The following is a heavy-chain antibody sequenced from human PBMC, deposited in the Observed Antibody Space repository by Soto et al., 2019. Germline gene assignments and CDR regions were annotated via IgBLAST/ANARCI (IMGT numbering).Heavy chain of an antibody. D-gene: IGHD2-2*01. CDR1: GGSFSGYY. CDR2: INHSGST. J-gene: IGHJ6*03. Sequence: SETLSLTCAVYGGSFSGYYWSWIRQPPGKGLEWIGEINHSGSTNYNPSLKSRVTISVDTSKNQFSLKLSSVTAADTAVYYCAGVYQIEGVYYYYMDVWGKGTTVTVSS. CDR3: AGVYQIEGVYYYYMDV. V-gene: IGHV4-34*01.